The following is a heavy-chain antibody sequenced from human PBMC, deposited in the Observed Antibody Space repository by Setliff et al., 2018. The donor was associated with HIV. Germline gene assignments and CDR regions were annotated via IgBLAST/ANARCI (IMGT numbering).Heavy chain of an antibody. Sequence: LGESLKISCKGSGYSFTTYWIGWVRQMPGKGLEWMGIIDPYDSDTRYNPSFQGHVTISADKSISTAYVQWSGLKASDTAIYYCARRPYYDSWSGHQAFDVWGQGTMVTVSS. CDR3: ARRPYYDSWSGHQAFDV. V-gene: IGHV5-51*01. CDR2: IDPYDSDT. J-gene: IGHJ3*01. CDR1: GYSFTTYW. D-gene: IGHD3-3*01.